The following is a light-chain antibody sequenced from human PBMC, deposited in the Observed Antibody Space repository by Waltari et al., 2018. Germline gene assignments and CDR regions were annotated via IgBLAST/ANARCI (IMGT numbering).Light chain of an antibody. Sequence: SSELTQDPAVSVALGQTVKMTCQGDRLRTSYASWYQQKPGQAPVLVLFGYNKRPSGIPDRFSGYNSGTTSSLTITGAQAEDEADYYCHSRDSSASHVVFGGGTKLTVL. CDR1: RLRTSY. CDR2: GYN. V-gene: IGLV3-19*01. CDR3: HSRDSSASHVV. J-gene: IGLJ2*01.